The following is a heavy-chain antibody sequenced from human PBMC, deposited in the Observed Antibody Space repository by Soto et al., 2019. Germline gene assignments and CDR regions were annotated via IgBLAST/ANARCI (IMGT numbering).Heavy chain of an antibody. CDR3: ARALGGAISGGWFDP. CDR1: GGSISSYY. CDR2: IYYSGST. Sequence: ETLSLTCTVSGGSISSYYWSWIRQPPGKGLEWIGYIYYSGSTNYNPSLKSRVTISVDTSKTQFSLKLSSVTAADTAVYYCARALGGAISGGWFDPWGQGTLVTVSS. J-gene: IGHJ5*02. V-gene: IGHV4-59*01. D-gene: IGHD3-3*01.